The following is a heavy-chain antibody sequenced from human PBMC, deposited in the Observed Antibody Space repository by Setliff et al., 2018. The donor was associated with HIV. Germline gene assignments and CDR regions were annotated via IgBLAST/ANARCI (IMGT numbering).Heavy chain of an antibody. CDR1: GFTFSNYA. CDR3: AKNARDYYYYYMDV. V-gene: IGHV3-23*01. J-gene: IGHJ6*03. CDR2: ISGSGGLT. Sequence: PGGSLRLSCAASGFTFSNYAMNWVRQAPGKGLEWVSTISGSGGLTFYADSVKGRFTISRDNSKNTLYLQMNSLRAEDTAVYYCAKNARDYYYYYMDVWGKGTTVTVSS.